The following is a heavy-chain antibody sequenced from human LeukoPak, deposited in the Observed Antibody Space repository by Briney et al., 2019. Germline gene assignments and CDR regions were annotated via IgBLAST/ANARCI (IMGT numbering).Heavy chain of an antibody. CDR3: AREKMLVAAYYYGMDV. V-gene: IGHV3-30*02. Sequence: PGGSLRLSCAASGFTFSSYGMHWVRQAPGKGLEWVAFIRYDGSNKYYADSVKGRFTISRDNSKNTLYLQMNSLRAEDTAVYYCAREKMLVAAYYYGMDVWGQGTTVTVSS. CDR2: IRYDGSNK. CDR1: GFTFSSYG. D-gene: IGHD2-8*02. J-gene: IGHJ6*02.